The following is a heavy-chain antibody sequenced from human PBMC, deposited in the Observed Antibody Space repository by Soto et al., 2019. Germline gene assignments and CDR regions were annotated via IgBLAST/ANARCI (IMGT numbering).Heavy chain of an antibody. D-gene: IGHD3-10*01. CDR3: VRGSGKYYYGMDV. V-gene: IGHV4-39*01. CDR1: GGSISSSSYY. Sequence: PSETLSLTCTVSGGSISSSSYYWGWIRQPPGKGLEWIGSIYYSGSTYYNPSLKSRVTISVDTSKNQLSLKLSSVTAADTAVYYCVRGSGKYYYGMDVWGQGTTVTVSS. J-gene: IGHJ6*02. CDR2: IYYSGST.